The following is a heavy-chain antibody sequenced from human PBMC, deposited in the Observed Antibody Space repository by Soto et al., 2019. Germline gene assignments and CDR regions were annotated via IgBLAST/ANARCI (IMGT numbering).Heavy chain of an antibody. D-gene: IGHD2-15*01. CDR3: ARGQDGYCSGGSCYRKAYNWFDP. CDR1: GYTFTSYY. CDR2: INPSGGST. V-gene: IGHV1-46*01. J-gene: IGHJ5*02. Sequence: ASVKVSCKASGYTFTSYYMHWVRQALGQGLEWTGIINPSGGSTSYAQKFQGRVTMTRDTSTSTVYMELSSLRSEDTAVYYCARGQDGYCSGGSCYRKAYNWFDPWCQGTRVTVSS.